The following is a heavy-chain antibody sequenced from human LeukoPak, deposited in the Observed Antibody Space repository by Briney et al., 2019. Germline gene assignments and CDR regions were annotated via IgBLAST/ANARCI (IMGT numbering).Heavy chain of an antibody. CDR1: GFTFSSYS. Sequence: GGSLRLSCAASGFTFSSYSMNWVRQAPGKGLEWASVIYSGISTYYADSVKGRFSISRDNSKNTLYLQMNSLRAEDTAVYYCVRYNRPVGAHDYWGQGTLVTVSS. CDR3: VRYNRPVGAHDY. CDR2: IYSGIST. D-gene: IGHD1-26*01. J-gene: IGHJ4*02. V-gene: IGHV3-66*01.